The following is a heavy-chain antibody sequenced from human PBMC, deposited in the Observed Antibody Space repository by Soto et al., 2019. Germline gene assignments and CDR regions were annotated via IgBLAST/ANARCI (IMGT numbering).Heavy chain of an antibody. V-gene: IGHV1-46*01. D-gene: IGHD5-18*01. CDR2: INPSGGST. Sequence: ASVKVSCKASGYTFTSYYMHWVRQAPGQGLEWMGIINPSGGSTSYAQKFQGRVTMTRDTSTSTVYMELSSLRSEDTAVYYCAREELPATAMEETYYYYGMDVWGQGTKVTVSS. CDR3: AREELPATAMEETYYYYGMDV. CDR1: GYTFTSYY. J-gene: IGHJ6*02.